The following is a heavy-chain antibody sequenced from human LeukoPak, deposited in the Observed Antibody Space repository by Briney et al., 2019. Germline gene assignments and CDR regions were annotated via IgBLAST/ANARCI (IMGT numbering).Heavy chain of an antibody. J-gene: IGHJ3*02. V-gene: IGHV1-18*01. D-gene: IGHD2-2*01. CDR3: ARVQDIVVVPAAPHDAFDI. Sequence: RASVKVSCKASGYTFSSYGISWVRQAPGQGLEWMGWISAYNGNTNYAQKLQGRVTMTTDTSTSTAYMELRSLRSDDTAVYYCARVQDIVVVPAAPHDAFDIWGQGTMVTVSS. CDR1: GYTFSSYG. CDR2: ISAYNGNT.